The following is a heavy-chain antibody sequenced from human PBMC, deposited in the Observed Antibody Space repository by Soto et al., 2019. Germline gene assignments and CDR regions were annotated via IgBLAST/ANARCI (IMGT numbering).Heavy chain of an antibody. V-gene: IGHV3-23*01. D-gene: IGHD2-2*01. Sequence: EVQLLESGGGLVQPGGSLRLSCAASGFPFSTYAMSWVRQAPGKGLEWVSTINSSGGRTYSADSRKGRFTISRDNSKNTVYLKMHSLRAEDTAIYYCAKDLDATVFNFHYWGQGTLVTVSS. CDR3: AKDLDATVFNFHY. CDR1: GFPFSTYA. J-gene: IGHJ4*02. CDR2: INSSGGRT.